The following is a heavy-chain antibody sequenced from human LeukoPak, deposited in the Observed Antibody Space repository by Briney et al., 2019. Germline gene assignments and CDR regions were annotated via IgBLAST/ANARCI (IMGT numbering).Heavy chain of an antibody. CDR1: GGSISSYY. Sequence: SETLSLTCTVSGGSISSYYWSWIRQPPGKGLEWIGYIYYSGSTNYNPSLKSRVTISVDTSKNQFSLKLSSVTAADTAVYYCARAVVPSYDFWSGYYGGWFDPWGQGTLATVSS. D-gene: IGHD3-3*01. J-gene: IGHJ5*02. CDR3: ARAVVPSYDFWSGYYGGWFDP. V-gene: IGHV4-59*01. CDR2: IYYSGST.